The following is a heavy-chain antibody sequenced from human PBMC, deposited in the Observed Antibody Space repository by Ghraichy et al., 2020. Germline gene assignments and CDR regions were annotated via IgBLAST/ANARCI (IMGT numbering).Heavy chain of an antibody. J-gene: IGHJ4*02. Sequence: GGSLRLSCAASGFTFSDAWMSWVRQAPGKGLEWVDRIKSKADGGTTDYAAPITDRFTISRDDSKNTLYLQMKSLKTEDTGVYYCTITRAWELHFDCWGQGALVTVSS. CDR2: IKSKADGGTT. CDR1: GFTFSDAW. V-gene: IGHV3-15*01. CDR3: TITRAWELHFDC. D-gene: IGHD1-26*01.